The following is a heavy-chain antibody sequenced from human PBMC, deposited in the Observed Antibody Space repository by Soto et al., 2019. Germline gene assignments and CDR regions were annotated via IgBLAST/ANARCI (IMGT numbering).Heavy chain of an antibody. V-gene: IGHV3-33*01. CDR2: IWYDGSNK. Sequence: LRLSCAASGFTFSSYGMHWVRQAPGKGLEWVAVIWYDGSNKYYADSVKGRFTISRDNSKNTLYLQMNSLRAEDTAVYYCARTYDSSGPDAFDIWGQGTMVTVSS. CDR1: GFTFSSYG. J-gene: IGHJ3*02. CDR3: ARTYDSSGPDAFDI. D-gene: IGHD3-22*01.